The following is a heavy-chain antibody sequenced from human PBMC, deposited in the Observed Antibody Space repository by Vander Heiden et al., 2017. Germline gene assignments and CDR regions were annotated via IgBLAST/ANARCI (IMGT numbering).Heavy chain of an antibody. J-gene: IGHJ6*02. Sequence: EVQLVESGGGSVQPGGSLRLACAAPGLTFSSYWMGWVRQAPGKGLEWVANIKQDGSEKYYVDSVKGRFTISRDNPKKSLYLQMNSLRAEDTAVYYCARGKWQYQLFSYGMDVWGQGTTVTVSS. CDR2: IKQDGSEK. V-gene: IGHV3-7*01. CDR1: GLTFSSYW. D-gene: IGHD2-2*01. CDR3: ARGKWQYQLFSYGMDV.